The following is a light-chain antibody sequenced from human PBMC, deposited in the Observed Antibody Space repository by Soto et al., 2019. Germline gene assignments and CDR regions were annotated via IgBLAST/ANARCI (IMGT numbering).Light chain of an antibody. CDR3: HHYCGSPPYT. CDR1: QSVSSIY. J-gene: IGKJ2*01. Sequence: EIVLTQSPGTLSLSPGERATLSCRASQSVSSIYLAWYQQKPGQAPRLLIYRASSRATGIPDRFSGSGSGTDFPLTISSLEPEDFALYYCHHYCGSPPYTFGQGTKLEIK. CDR2: RAS. V-gene: IGKV3-20*01.